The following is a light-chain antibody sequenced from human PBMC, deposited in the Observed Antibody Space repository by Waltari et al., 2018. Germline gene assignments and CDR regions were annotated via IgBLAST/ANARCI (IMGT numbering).Light chain of an antibody. Sequence: EILMTQSPATLSVSPGERATLSCRAGQSFSSSLAWYQQKPGQAPRLLIYDASTRATGTPARFSCSGSGTECTLTISIMQSEDLAVYYCQQYSNWPGTFGQGTKVEIQ. CDR2: DAS. CDR1: QSFSSS. CDR3: QQYSNWPGT. J-gene: IGKJ1*01. V-gene: IGKV3-15*01.